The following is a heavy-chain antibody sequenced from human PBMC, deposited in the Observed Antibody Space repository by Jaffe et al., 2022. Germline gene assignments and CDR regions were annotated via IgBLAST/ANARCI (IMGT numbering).Heavy chain of an antibody. J-gene: IGHJ4*02. CDR3: TRDEVDYYDNYMIDY. D-gene: IGHD3-22*01. CDR2: IRSKAYGGTT. CDR1: GFTFGDYA. V-gene: IGHV3-49*04. Sequence: EVQLVESGGGLVQPGRSLRLSCTASGFTFGDYAMSWVRQAPGKGLEWVGFIRSKAYGGTTEYAASVKGRFTISRDDSKSIAYLQMNSLKTEDTAVYYCTRDEVDYYDNYMIDYWGQGTLVTVSS.